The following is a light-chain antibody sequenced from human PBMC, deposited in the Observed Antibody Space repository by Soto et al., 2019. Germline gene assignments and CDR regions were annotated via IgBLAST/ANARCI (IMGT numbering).Light chain of an antibody. V-gene: IGLV2-14*01. J-gene: IGLJ2*01. Sequence: QSALTKPASVSGSPGQSITISCTGTSSDVGGYNYVSWYQQHPGKAPKLMIYDVSNGPSGVSNRFSGSKSGNTASLTISGLQAEDEADYYCSSYTSSSTVVFGGGTKLTVL. CDR1: SSDVGGYNY. CDR2: DVS. CDR3: SSYTSSSTVV.